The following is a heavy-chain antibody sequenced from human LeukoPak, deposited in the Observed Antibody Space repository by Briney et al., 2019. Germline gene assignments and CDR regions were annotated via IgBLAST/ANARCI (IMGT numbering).Heavy chain of an antibody. Sequence: GGSLRLSCAATGFDFDEYGMSWVRQTAEKGLEWVSGINWNGGTTGYADSVKGRFTVSRDNAKNSLYLQMNNQRAEDTGLYYCARDLGSGRGSLGADWGQGTLVTVSS. CDR2: INWNGGTT. V-gene: IGHV3-20*04. CDR1: GFDFDEYG. D-gene: IGHD3-10*01. CDR3: ARDLGSGRGSLGAD. J-gene: IGHJ4*02.